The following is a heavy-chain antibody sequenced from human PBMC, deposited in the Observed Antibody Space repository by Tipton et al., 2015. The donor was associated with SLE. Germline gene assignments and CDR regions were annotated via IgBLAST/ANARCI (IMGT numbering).Heavy chain of an antibody. CDR1: GESFSAYY. V-gene: IGHV4-34*01. Sequence: TLSLTCAVYGESFSAYYWTWIRQPPGKGLEWIGEFNHGGSTNYNPSLKSRVTISEDTSKNQFSLRLSSVTAADTAVYYCARRHYSGPFDSWGQGTLVTVSS. J-gene: IGHJ4*02. CDR3: ARRHYSGPFDS. D-gene: IGHD5-12*01. CDR2: FNHGGST.